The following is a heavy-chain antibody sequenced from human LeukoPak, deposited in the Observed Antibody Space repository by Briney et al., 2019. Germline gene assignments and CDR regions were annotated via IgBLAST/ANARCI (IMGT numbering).Heavy chain of an antibody. V-gene: IGHV3-15*01. J-gene: IGHJ4*02. CDR1: GFTFSDYY. Sequence: GGSLRLSCAASGFTFSDYYMSWVRQAPGKGLEWVGRIKSKTDGGTTDYAAPVKGRFTISRDDSKNTLYLQMNSLKTEDTAVYYCTTAWELLNPFFDYWGQGTLVTVSS. D-gene: IGHD1-26*01. CDR3: TTAWELLNPFFDY. CDR2: IKSKTDGGTT.